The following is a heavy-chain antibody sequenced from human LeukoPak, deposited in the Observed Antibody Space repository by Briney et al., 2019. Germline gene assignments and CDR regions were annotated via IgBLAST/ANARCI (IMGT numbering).Heavy chain of an antibody. D-gene: IGHD3-22*01. J-gene: IGHJ3*02. CDR2: IKQDGSEK. V-gene: IGHV3-7*01. Sequence: GGSLRLSCAAYGFTFSSYWMSWVRQAPGKGLEWVANIKQDGSEKYYVDSVKGRFTISRDNAKNSLYLQMNSLRAEDTAVYYCARGKWLLLEMGAFDIWGQGTMVTVSS. CDR3: ARGKWLLLEMGAFDI. CDR1: GFTFSSYW.